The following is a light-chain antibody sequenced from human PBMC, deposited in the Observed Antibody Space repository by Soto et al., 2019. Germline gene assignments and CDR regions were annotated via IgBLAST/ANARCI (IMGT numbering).Light chain of an antibody. CDR3: QQYAASPT. CDR1: QSVSSSY. V-gene: IGKV3-20*01. CDR2: GAS. J-gene: IGKJ4*01. Sequence: EIVLTQSPGTLSLSPGERATLSCRASQSVSSSYLAWYQQKPGQAPRLLIYGASSRATGIPDRFSGSGSGTDFTLTISRLEPEDFAVYYCQQYAASPTCGGGTKMEIK.